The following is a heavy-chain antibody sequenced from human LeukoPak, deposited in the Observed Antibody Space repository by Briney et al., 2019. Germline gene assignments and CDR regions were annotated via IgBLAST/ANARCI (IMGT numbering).Heavy chain of an antibody. CDR3: ARGMQQHPVDY. D-gene: IGHD6-13*01. CDR2: INHSGST. Sequence: PSETLSLTCAVYGGSFSGYYWSWIRQPPGKGLEWIGEINHSGSTNYNPSLKSRVTISVDTSKNQLSLKLSSVTAADTAVYYCARGMQQHPVDYWGQGTLVTVSS. J-gene: IGHJ4*02. CDR1: GGSFSGYY. V-gene: IGHV4-34*01.